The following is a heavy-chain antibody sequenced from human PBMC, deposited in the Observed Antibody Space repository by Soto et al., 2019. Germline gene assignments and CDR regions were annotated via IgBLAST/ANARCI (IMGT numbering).Heavy chain of an antibody. CDR3: ARQYNNYYDSSGHVDY. D-gene: IGHD3-22*01. CDR2: IYPGDSDT. CDR1: GYSFTSYW. V-gene: IGHV5-51*01. Sequence: GESLKISCKGSGYSFTSYWIGWVRQMPGKGLEWMGIIYPGDSDTRYSPSFQGQVTISADKSISTAYLQWSSLKASDTAMYYCARQYNNYYDSSGHVDYWGQGTLVTVSS. J-gene: IGHJ4*02.